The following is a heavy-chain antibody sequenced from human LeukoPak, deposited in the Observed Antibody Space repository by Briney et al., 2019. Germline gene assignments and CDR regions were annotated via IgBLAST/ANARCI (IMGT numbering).Heavy chain of an antibody. V-gene: IGHV3-30*02. D-gene: IGHD4-11*01. CDR3: ANPFGDYSDFLGY. J-gene: IGHJ4*02. Sequence: GGSLRLSCAASGFTFSSYGMHWVRQAPGKGLEWVAFIRYDGSNKYYADSVKGRSTISRDNSKNTLYLQMNSLRAEDTAVYYCANPFGDYSDFLGYWGQGTLVTVSS. CDR1: GFTFSSYG. CDR2: IRYDGSNK.